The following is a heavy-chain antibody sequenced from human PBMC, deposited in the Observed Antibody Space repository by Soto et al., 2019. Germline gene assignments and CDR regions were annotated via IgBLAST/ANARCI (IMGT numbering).Heavy chain of an antibody. D-gene: IGHD2-2*01. Sequence: GGSLSLSCAASGFTFSSYSMKWVRQAPGKGLEWVSLIGESGTPTYYADSVKSRFTISRDNSGNTLFLEMYSLRAEDTAVYYCARYIPGVRYYGMDVWGQGTTVTVSS. J-gene: IGHJ6*02. CDR2: IGESGTPT. CDR3: ARYIPGVRYYGMDV. V-gene: IGHV3-23*01. CDR1: GFTFSSYS.